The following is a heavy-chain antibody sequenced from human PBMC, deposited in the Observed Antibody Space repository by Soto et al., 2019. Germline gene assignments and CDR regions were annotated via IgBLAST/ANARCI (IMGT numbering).Heavy chain of an antibody. CDR2: IYYSGST. CDR3: ASGYYYDSSGSAPFDY. CDR1: GGSISSYY. J-gene: IGHJ4*02. V-gene: IGHV4-59*01. D-gene: IGHD3-22*01. Sequence: SETLSLTCTVSGGSISSYYWSWIRQPPGKGLEWIGYIYYSGSTNYNPSLKSRVTISVDTSKNQFSLKLSSVTAADTAVYYCASGYYYDSSGSAPFDYWGQGTLVTVSS.